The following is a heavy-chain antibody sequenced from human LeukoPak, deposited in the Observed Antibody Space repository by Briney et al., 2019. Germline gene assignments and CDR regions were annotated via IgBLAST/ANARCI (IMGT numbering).Heavy chain of an antibody. CDR2: IKSKTDGGTT. Sequence: GGSLRLSCAASGFTFSNAWMSWVRQAPGKGLEWIGRIKSKTDGGTTDYAAPVKGRFTISRDDSKNTLYLQMNSLKTEDRAVYYCTTRIQLWDRSDYWGQGTLVTVSS. CDR3: TTRIQLWDRSDY. V-gene: IGHV3-15*01. D-gene: IGHD5-18*01. J-gene: IGHJ4*02. CDR1: GFTFSNAW.